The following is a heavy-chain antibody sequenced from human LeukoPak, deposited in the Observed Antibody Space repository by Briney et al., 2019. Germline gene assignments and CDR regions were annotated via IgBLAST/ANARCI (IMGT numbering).Heavy chain of an antibody. CDR3: ARDQNYPYNWFDP. J-gene: IGHJ5*02. Sequence: SVKVSCKASGGTFSSYAISWVRQAPGQGLEWMGGTIPIFGTANYAQKFQGRVTITADKSTSTAYMELSSLRSEDTAVYYCARDQNYPYNWFDPWGQGTLVTVSS. V-gene: IGHV1-69*06. D-gene: IGHD1-7*01. CDR2: TIPIFGTA. CDR1: GGTFSSYA.